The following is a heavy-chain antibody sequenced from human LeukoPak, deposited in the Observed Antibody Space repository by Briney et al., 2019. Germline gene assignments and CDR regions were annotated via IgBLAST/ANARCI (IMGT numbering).Heavy chain of an antibody. CDR2: INAANGKT. V-gene: IGHV1-3*03. CDR3: ARDRFCSGSSCNVLNYYMDV. D-gene: IGHD2-2*01. Sequence: GASVKVSCKASGYSFTRNAIHWVRQAPGQRLEWMGWINAANGKTKYSQEFQGRVAITRDTSAGTAFMEVISLRYGDMAVYYCARDRFCSGSSCNVLNYYMDVWGKGTTVIVSS. J-gene: IGHJ6*03. CDR1: GYSFTRNA.